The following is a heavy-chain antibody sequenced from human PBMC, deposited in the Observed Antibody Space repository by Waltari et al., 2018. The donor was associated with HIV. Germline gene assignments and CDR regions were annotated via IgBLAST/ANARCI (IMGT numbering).Heavy chain of an antibody. D-gene: IGHD3-3*01. Sequence: QVQLQESGPGLVKPSETLSLTCAVSGYSLRRGYYWGWSRQPPGKGLEWIGSIYHSGSTYYNPSLKSRVTISVDTSKNQFSLKLSSVTAADTAVYYCASSKSAYYDSWWSLWGQGTMVTVSS. CDR3: ASSKSAYYDSWWSL. V-gene: IGHV4-38-2*01. J-gene: IGHJ3*01. CDR2: IYHSGST. CDR1: GYSLRRGYY.